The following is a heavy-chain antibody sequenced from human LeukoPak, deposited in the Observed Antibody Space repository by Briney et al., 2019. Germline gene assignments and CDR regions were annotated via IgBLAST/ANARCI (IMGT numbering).Heavy chain of an antibody. CDR1: GFTVSSSF. CDR3: ARGADRWNYFDY. CDR2: IYSGGST. J-gene: IGHJ4*02. V-gene: IGHV3-53*01. D-gene: IGHD4-23*01. Sequence: GGSLRLSCAASGFTVSSSFMSWVRQAPGRGLGWVSVIYSGGSTYYADSVKGRFTISRDNSKNTVSLQMNGLRAEDTAVYYCARGADRWNYFDYWGQGTLVTVSS.